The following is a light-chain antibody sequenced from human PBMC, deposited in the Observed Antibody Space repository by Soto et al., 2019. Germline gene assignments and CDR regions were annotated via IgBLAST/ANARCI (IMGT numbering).Light chain of an antibody. CDR2: GVF. V-gene: IGKV3-20*01. CDR3: QHYDGSPRT. J-gene: IGKJ2*01. CDR1: QSVNTNY. Sequence: ETVLTQSPGTVSLSPGERATLSCRTSQSVNTNYLAWYQQKPGPAPRPLIYGVFNRATGIPDRFRGSGSGTAVTLTISGLEPEDSAVYYWQHYDGSPRTFGQGTKLEIK.